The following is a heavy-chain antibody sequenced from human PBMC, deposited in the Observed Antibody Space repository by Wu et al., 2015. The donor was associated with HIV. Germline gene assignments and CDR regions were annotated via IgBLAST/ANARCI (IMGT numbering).Heavy chain of an antibody. J-gene: IGHJ6*02. CDR1: GGTFSSYA. V-gene: IGHV1-69*01. CDR3: ARDQRETVRGVNSYYYYGMDV. Sequence: QVQLVQSGAELKKPGASVKVSCKASGGTFSSYAISWVRQAPGQGLEWMGGIIPIFGTANYAQKFQGRVTITTDESTSTAYMELSSLRSEDTAVYYCARDQRETVRGVNSYYYYGMDVWGQGTTVTVSS. CDR2: IIPIFGTA. D-gene: IGHD3-10*01.